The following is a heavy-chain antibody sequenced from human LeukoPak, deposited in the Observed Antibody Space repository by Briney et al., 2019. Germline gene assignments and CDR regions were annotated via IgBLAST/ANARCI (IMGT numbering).Heavy chain of an antibody. CDR1: GFTFSSYS. CDR2: ISSSSSHI. Sequence: GGSLRLSCAASGFTFSSYSMNWVRQAPGKGLEWVSSISSSSSHIYYADSVKGRFTISRDNAKNSLYLQMNSLRAEDTAVYYCARDSGWDSFDYWGQGTLVTVSS. CDR3: ARDSGWDSFDY. D-gene: IGHD6-19*01. J-gene: IGHJ4*02. V-gene: IGHV3-21*01.